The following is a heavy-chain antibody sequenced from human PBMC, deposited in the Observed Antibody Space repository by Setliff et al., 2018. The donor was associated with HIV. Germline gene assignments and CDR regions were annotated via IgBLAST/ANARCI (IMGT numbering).Heavy chain of an antibody. CDR2: INTNTGNP. Sequence: ASVKVSCKASGYTFTSYAMNWVRQAPGQGLEWMGWINTNTGNPTYAQGFTGRFVFSLDTSVSTAYLQISSLKAEDTAVYYCARVFGPPALDHGVQPFVYWGQGTLVTVSS. V-gene: IGHV7-4-1*02. J-gene: IGHJ4*02. CDR3: ARVFGPPALDHGVQPFVY. D-gene: IGHD3-10*02. CDR1: GYTFTSYA.